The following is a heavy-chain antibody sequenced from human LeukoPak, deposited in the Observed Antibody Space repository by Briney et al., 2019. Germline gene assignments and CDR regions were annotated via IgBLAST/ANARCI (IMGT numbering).Heavy chain of an antibody. CDR3: ARARGRYCSSTSCYEAYYYYGMDV. CDR2: ISHSGST. Sequence: SSETLSLTCAVYGGSFSGYYWSWIRQPPGKGLEWIGEISHSGSTNYNPSLKSRVTISVDTSKNQFSLKLSSVTAADTAVYYCARARGRYCSSTSCYEAYYYYGMDVWGQGTTVTVSS. D-gene: IGHD2-2*01. V-gene: IGHV4-34*01. J-gene: IGHJ6*02. CDR1: GGSFSGYY.